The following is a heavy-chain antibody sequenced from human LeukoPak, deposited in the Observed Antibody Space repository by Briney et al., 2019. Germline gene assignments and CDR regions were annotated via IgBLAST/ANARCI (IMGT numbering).Heavy chain of an antibody. Sequence: PGGSLRLSCATYGFGLDGYVMHWVRQAPGKGLEWVALMSWDGETTYYSDSVKGRFTMSRDNSKNSVHLQMNSLRIEDTGFYCGKDMGPRGVGATPHYWGQGTLVTVSS. D-gene: IGHD1-26*01. V-gene: IGHV3-43*01. CDR2: MSWDGETT. J-gene: IGHJ4*02. CDR3: GKDMGPRGVGATPHY. CDR1: GFGLDGYV.